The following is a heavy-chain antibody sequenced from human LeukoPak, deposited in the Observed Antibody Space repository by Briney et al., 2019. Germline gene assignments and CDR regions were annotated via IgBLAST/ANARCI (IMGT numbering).Heavy chain of an antibody. Sequence: GGSLRLSCAASGFTFNNYSMNWVRQAPGKGLEWISYISNSGSAMSYADSVKGRFTISRDNTKNSLYLQMNSLRTEDTAVYYCARIARHLAAANDYWGQGTVVTVSS. V-gene: IGHV3-48*04. CDR2: ISNSGSAM. D-gene: IGHD6-13*01. CDR3: ARIARHLAAANDY. J-gene: IGHJ4*02. CDR1: GFTFNNYS.